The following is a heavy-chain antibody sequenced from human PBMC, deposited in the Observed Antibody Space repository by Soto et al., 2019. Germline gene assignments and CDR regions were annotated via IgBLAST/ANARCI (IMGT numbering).Heavy chain of an antibody. CDR2: IYYSGST. CDR3: ARSIDS. Sequence: SETLSLTCTVSGGSISSRGYYWGWIRQPPGKGLEWIGTIYYSGSTYYNPSLKFRVTISVDTSKNQFSLKLSSVTAADTAVYYCARSIDSWGQGTLVTVSS. CDR1: GGSISSRGYY. V-gene: IGHV4-39*07. J-gene: IGHJ5*01.